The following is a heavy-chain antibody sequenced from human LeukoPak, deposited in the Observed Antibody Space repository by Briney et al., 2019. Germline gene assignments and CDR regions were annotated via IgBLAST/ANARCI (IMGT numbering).Heavy chain of an antibody. Sequence: GASVRVSCKASGYTFTIYGISWVRQAPGQGVERMGWISAYNGNTNYAQKLQGRVTITTDTITRTAYTEKRSLRSDHTSVYYCAIDPITIFGVVIYADDAFDIWGQGTMVTVSS. CDR1: GYTFTIYG. J-gene: IGHJ3*02. V-gene: IGHV1-18*01. D-gene: IGHD3-3*01. CDR3: AIDPITIFGVVIYADDAFDI. CDR2: ISAYNGNT.